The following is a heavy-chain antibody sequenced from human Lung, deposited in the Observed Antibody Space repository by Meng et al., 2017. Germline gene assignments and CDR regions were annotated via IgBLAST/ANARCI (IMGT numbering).Heavy chain of an antibody. Sequence: QVQVVQSGGGGQKPGSWVKVRCKASGGNFSSYAISCVRQAPGQGLEWMGGIIPIFGTANYAQKFQGRVTITADESTSTAYMELSSLRSEDTAVYYCARKGYSSSSGNDYWGQGTLVTVSS. D-gene: IGHD6-6*01. CDR1: GGNFSSYA. J-gene: IGHJ4*02. V-gene: IGHV1-69*01. CDR3: ARKGYSSSSGNDY. CDR2: IIPIFGTA.